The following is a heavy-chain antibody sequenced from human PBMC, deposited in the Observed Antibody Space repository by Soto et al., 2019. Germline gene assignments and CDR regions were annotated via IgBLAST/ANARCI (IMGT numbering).Heavy chain of an antibody. CDR2: INAGNGNT. CDR3: ARSSGYYYVDY. J-gene: IGHJ4*02. V-gene: IGHV1-3*01. Sequence: QVQLVQSGAEVKKPGASVKVSCKASGYTFTSYAMHWERQAPGQRLEWMGWINAGNGNTKYSQKFQGRVTITRDTSASTAYMELTSLRSEDTAVYYCARSSGYYYVDYWGQGALVTVSA. D-gene: IGHD3-22*01. CDR1: GYTFTSYA.